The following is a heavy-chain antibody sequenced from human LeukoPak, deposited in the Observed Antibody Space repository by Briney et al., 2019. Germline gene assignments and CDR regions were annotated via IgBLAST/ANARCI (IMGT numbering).Heavy chain of an antibody. D-gene: IGHD5-24*01. CDR1: GGSISSGRYY. V-gene: IGHV4-61*02. CDR3: AREMATIQFDP. J-gene: IGHJ5*02. CDR2: IYTSGST. Sequence: SETLSLTCTVSGGSISSGRYYWSWIRQPAGRGLEWIGRIYTSGSTNYNPSLKSRVTISVDTSKNQFSLKLSSVTAADTAVYYCAREMATIQFDPWGQGTLVTVSS.